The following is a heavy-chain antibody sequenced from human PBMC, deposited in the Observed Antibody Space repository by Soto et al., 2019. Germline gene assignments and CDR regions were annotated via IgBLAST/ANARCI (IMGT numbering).Heavy chain of an antibody. J-gene: IGHJ5*02. D-gene: IGHD4-17*01. CDR2: ISSSSSTI. Sequence: GGPMRLSCAASGFTCSSYSMNWVRQAPGQGLEWVSYISSSSSTIYYADSVKGRFTISRDNAKNSLYLQMNSLRDEDTAVYYCESEQRYYGGNFHGFDPWGQGTLVTVSS. CDR1: GFTCSSYS. V-gene: IGHV3-48*02. CDR3: ESEQRYYGGNFHGFDP.